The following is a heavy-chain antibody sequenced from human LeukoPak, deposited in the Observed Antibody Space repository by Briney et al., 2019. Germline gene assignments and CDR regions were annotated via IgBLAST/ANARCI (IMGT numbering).Heavy chain of an antibody. J-gene: IGHJ3*01. CDR1: GFNFRTYN. CDR3: ARHRGEDYGDEPGYDGFDL. V-gene: IGHV3-21*01. CDR2: ISSSSSYR. Sequence: GSLRLSCAASGFNFRTYNMYWVRQAPGKGLEWVASISSSSSYRKYSDSLRGRFTMSRDNAKNSLYLQMSSLRVADTAVYYCARHRGEDYGDEPGYDGFDLWGQGTMATVS. D-gene: IGHD4-17*01.